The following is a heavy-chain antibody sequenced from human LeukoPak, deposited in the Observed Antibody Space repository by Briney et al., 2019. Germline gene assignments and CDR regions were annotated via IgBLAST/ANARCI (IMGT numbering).Heavy chain of an antibody. CDR3: ARVCYYDSSGYYYGPGYYFDY. Sequence: SETLSLTCAVYGGSFRGCYWSWIRQPPGKGLEWIGEINHSGSTNYNPSLKSRVTISVDTSKNQFSLKLSSVTAADTAVYYCARVCYYDSSGYYYGPGYYFDYWGQGTLVTVSS. CDR1: GGSFRGCY. CDR2: INHSGST. J-gene: IGHJ4*02. D-gene: IGHD3-22*01. V-gene: IGHV4-34*01.